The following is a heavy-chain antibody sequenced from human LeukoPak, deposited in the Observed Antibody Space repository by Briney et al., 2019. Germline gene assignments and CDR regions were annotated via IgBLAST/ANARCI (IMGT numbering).Heavy chain of an antibody. CDR2: ISSSSSYI. V-gene: IGHV3-21*01. D-gene: IGHD6-13*01. Sequence: GGSLRLSCAASEFSVGSNYMTWVRQAPGKGLEWVSSISSSSSYIYYADSVKGRFTISRDNAKNSLYLQMNSLRAEDTAVYYCARGLAAAGILWSAFDIWGQGTMVTVSS. CDR3: ARGLAAAGILWSAFDI. J-gene: IGHJ3*02. CDR1: EFSVGSNY.